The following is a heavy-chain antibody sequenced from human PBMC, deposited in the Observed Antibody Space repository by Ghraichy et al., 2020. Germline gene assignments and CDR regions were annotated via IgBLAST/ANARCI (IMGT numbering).Heavy chain of an antibody. D-gene: IGHD6-19*01. CDR2: IYYSGST. Sequence: SETLSLTCTVSGGSISSSGYYWDWIRQPPGKGLEWIGIIYYSGSTYYNPSLKSRLTISADTSKNQFSLRLTSVTAADTAVYFCASHGSGWHLYDSWGQGTLVTVSS. J-gene: IGHJ5*01. CDR3: ASHGSGWHLYDS. CDR1: GGSISSSGYY. V-gene: IGHV4-39*01.